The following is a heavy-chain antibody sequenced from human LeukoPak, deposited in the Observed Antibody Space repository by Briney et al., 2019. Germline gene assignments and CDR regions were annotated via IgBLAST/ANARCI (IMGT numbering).Heavy chain of an antibody. D-gene: IGHD5-18*01. CDR1: GFIHSDYN. J-gene: IGHJ4*02. CDR3: ARGELYSYANFDF. Sequence: SGASLVLSWASSGFIHSDYNTKWIRAAREKGVELVSCISISSTYTNYTDSVKGRLTISRDKAKNSLYLQMSNLRAEDTAVYYCARGELYSYANFDFWGQGTLVTVSS. V-gene: IGHV3-11*05. CDR2: ISISSTYT.